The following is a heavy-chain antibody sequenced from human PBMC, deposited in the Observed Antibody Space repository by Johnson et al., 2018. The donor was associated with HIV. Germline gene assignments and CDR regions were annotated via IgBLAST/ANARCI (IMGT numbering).Heavy chain of an antibody. CDR2: IWYDGSNK. D-gene: IGHD6-13*01. V-gene: IGHV3-33*06. CDR1: GFIFSSYD. CDR3: VKGMDSSSWYAFDI. Sequence: QVQLVESGGGLVQPGGSLRLSCAASGFIFSSYDMHWVRQAPGKGLEWVAVIWYDGSNKYYADSVKGRFTISRDNSKNTLYLQMNSLRAEDTAIYYCVKGMDSSSWYAFDIWGQGTMVTVSS. J-gene: IGHJ3*02.